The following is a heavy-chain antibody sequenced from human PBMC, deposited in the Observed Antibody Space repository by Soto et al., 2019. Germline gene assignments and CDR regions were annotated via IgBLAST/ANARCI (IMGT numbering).Heavy chain of an antibody. J-gene: IGHJ6*02. CDR2: INPKSGGT. Sequence: GASVKVSCKASGYSFTGYYMHWVRQAPGQGLEWMGWINPKSGGTNSAQKFQGWVTMTRDTSISTAYMEVSSLKSDDTAVYYCARGSSFSLGLARYYAMDVWGQGTTVTVSS. CDR3: ARGSSFSLGLARYYAMDV. CDR1: GYSFTGYY. V-gene: IGHV1-2*04. D-gene: IGHD6-6*01.